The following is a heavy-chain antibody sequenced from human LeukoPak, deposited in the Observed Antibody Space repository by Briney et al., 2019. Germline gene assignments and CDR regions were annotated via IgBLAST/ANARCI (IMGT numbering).Heavy chain of an antibody. V-gene: IGHV3-7*01. CDR3: AREISSWYRSEGRFDP. D-gene: IGHD6-13*01. CDR1: GFTFSSYW. J-gene: IGHJ5*02. Sequence: GGSLRLSCAASGFTFSSYWMSWVRQAPGKALEWVANIKQDGSEKYYVDSVKGRFTISRDNAKNSLYLQMNSLRAEDTAVYYCAREISSWYRSEGRFDPWGQGTLVTVSS. CDR2: IKQDGSEK.